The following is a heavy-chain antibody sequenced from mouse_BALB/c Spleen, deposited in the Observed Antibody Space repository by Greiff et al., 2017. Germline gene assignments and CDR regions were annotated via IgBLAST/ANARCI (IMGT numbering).Heavy chain of an antibody. D-gene: IGHD2-4*01. CDR3: ARVYYDYDGDY. V-gene: IGHV5-6*01. CDR1: GFTFSSYA. J-gene: IGHJ2*01. Sequence: EVQRVESGGGLVKPGGSLKLSCAASGFTFSSYAMSWVRQTPEKRLEWVASISSGGSYTYYPDSVKGRFTISRDNAKNTLYLQMSSLKSEDTAMYYCARVYYDYDGDYWGQGTTLTVSS. CDR2: ISSGGSYT.